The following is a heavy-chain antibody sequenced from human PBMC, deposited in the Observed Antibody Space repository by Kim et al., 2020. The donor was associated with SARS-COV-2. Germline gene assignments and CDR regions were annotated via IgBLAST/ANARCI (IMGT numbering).Heavy chain of an antibody. J-gene: IGHJ4*02. CDR1: GGSISGYY. V-gene: IGHV4-59*13. D-gene: IGHD4-17*01. CDR3: ARDQAPTMTLDY. Sequence: SETLSLTCTVSGGSISGYYWSWIRQPPGKGLEWIGYIYYSGSTNYNPSLKSRVTISVDTSKNQFSLKLSSVTAADPAVYYCARDQAPTMTLDYWGQGTLVTVSS. CDR2: IYYSGST.